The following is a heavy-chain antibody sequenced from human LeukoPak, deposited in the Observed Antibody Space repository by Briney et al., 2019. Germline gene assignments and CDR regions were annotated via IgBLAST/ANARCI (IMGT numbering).Heavy chain of an antibody. Sequence: SETLSLTCAVYGGSFSGYYWSWIRQPPGKGLEWIGEINHSGSTNYNPSLKSRVTISVDTSKNQFSLKLSSVTAADTAVYYCARFSSGYLLRSRGMDVWGQGTTVTVSS. J-gene: IGHJ6*02. CDR3: ARFSSGYLLRSRGMDV. D-gene: IGHD3-22*01. V-gene: IGHV4-34*01. CDR1: GGSFSGYY. CDR2: INHSGST.